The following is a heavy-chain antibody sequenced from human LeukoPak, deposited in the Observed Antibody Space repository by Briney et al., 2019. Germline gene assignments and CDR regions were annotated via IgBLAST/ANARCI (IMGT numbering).Heavy chain of an antibody. CDR2: IWYDDK. CDR1: GFTFSNYG. D-gene: IGHD1-1*01. J-gene: IGHJ4*02. CDR3: ARDPVTRFTGSPPY. Sequence: GRSLELSCVASGFTFSNYGMHWVRQAPGKGLEWVAVIWYDDKYYADSVKGRFTISRDNAKNSLYLQMNSLRAEDTAVYYCARDPVTRFTGSPPYWGQGTLVTVSS. V-gene: IGHV3-33*01.